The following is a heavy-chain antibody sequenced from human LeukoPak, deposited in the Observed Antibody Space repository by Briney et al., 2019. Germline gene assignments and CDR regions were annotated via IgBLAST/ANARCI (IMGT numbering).Heavy chain of an antibody. D-gene: IGHD5-18*01. CDR1: GFTFSSYA. CDR2: ISYDGSNK. V-gene: IGHV3-30-3*01. CDR3: ARWYSYGFEVDYFDY. Sequence: GGSLRLSCGVSGFTFSSYAMHWVRQAPGKGLEWVAVISYDGSNKYYADSVRGRFTISRDNSKNTLYLQMNSLRAEDTAVYYCARWYSYGFEVDYFDYWGQGTLVTVSS. J-gene: IGHJ4*02.